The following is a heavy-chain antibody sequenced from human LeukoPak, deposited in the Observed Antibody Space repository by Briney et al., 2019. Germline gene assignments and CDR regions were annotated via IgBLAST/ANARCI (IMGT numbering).Heavy chain of an antibody. J-gene: IGHJ6*03. CDR2: MSYDGNNK. V-gene: IGHV3-30*04. CDR3: ARPPSPQSQLLRSPRVLQDFNYMDV. CDR1: GFTLIRYA. Sequence: GGSLRLSCAASGFTLIRYAMHWVRQAPGKGLEWVAVMSYDGNNKYYADSVKGRFTISRDNSKNTLYLQMNSLRAEDTAVYYCARPPSPQSQLLRSPRVLQDFNYMDVWGEGTSVTVSS. D-gene: IGHD2-2*01.